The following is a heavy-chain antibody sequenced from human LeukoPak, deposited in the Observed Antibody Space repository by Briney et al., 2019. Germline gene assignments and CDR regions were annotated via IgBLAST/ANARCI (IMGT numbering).Heavy chain of an antibody. Sequence: SGGSLRLSCAASGFTFSGYAMTWVRQAPGKGLEWVSAISGGGGSTYYADSVKGRFTISRDNAKNSLYLQMNSLRAEDTAVYYCASIYVVGHLMDAIDLWGRGTLVTVSS. CDR1: GFTFSGYA. V-gene: IGHV3-23*01. J-gene: IGHJ2*01. CDR3: ASIYVVGHLMDAIDL. D-gene: IGHD2-15*01. CDR2: ISGGGGST.